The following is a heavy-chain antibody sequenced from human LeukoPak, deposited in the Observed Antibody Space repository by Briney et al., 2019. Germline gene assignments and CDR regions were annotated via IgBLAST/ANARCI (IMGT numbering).Heavy chain of an antibody. CDR1: GFSFSSYA. Sequence: GGSLRLSCAASGFSFSSYAMSWVRQAPGKGLEWVSAISGSGGSTYYADSVKGRYTISRDNSKNTLYLQMNSLRAEDTAVYYCAKDSRGDGYNFDYWGQGTLVTVSS. CDR2: ISGSGGST. CDR3: AKDSRGDGYNFDY. J-gene: IGHJ4*02. D-gene: IGHD5-24*01. V-gene: IGHV3-23*01.